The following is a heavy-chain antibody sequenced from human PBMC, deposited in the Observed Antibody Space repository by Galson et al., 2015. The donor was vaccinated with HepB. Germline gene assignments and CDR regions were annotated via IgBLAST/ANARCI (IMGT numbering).Heavy chain of an antibody. CDR1: GGTFSSYA. D-gene: IGHD2-2*02. CDR3: ARHDCSSTSCYRWDYYYYMDV. J-gene: IGHJ6*03. V-gene: IGHV1-69*13. CDR2: IIPIFGTA. Sequence: SVKVSCKASGGTFSSYAISWVRQAPGQGLEWMGGIIPIFGTANYAQKFQGRVTITADESTSTAYMELSSLRSEDTAVYYCARHDCSSTSCYRWDYYYYMDVWGKGTTVTVSS.